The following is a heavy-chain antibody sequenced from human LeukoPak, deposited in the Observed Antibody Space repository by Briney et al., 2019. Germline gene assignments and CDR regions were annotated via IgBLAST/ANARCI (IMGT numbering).Heavy chain of an antibody. CDR3: ARDERGRGYSYGYRAGAFDI. CDR2: ISYDGSNK. D-gene: IGHD5-18*01. Sequence: PGRSLRLSCAASGFTFSSYAMHWVRQAPGKGLEWVAVISYDGSNKYYADSVKGRFTISRDNSKNTLYLQMNSLRAEDTAVYYCARDERGRGYSYGYRAGAFDIWGQGTMVTVSS. V-gene: IGHV3-30*04. CDR1: GFTFSSYA. J-gene: IGHJ3*02.